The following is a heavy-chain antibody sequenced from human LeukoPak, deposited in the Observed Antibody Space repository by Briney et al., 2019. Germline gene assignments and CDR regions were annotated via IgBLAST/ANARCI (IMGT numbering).Heavy chain of an antibody. D-gene: IGHD2-15*01. CDR3: AGEQDLYYYYYYMDV. CDR1: GYSISSGYY. V-gene: IGHV4-38-2*02. J-gene: IGHJ6*03. Sequence: PSETLSLTCTVSGYSISSGYYWGWIRQPPGKGLEWIGSIYHSGSTYYNPSLKSRVTISVDTSKNQFSLKLSSVTAADTAVYYCAGEQDLYYYYYYMDVWGKGTTVTISS. CDR2: IYHSGST.